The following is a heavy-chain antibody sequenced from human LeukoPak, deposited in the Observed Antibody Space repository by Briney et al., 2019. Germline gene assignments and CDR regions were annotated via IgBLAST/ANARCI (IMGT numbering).Heavy chain of an antibody. J-gene: IGHJ4*02. CDR1: GFTFSSYS. CDR3: AREPLSCGGDCYSNY. Sequence: PGGSLRLSCAASGFTFSSYSMNWVRQAPGKGLEWVSSISSSSSYIYYADSVKGRFTISRDNSKNTLYLQMNSLRAEDTAVYYCAREPLSCGGDCYSNYWGQGTLVTVSS. V-gene: IGHV3-21*04. D-gene: IGHD2-21*02. CDR2: ISSSSSYI.